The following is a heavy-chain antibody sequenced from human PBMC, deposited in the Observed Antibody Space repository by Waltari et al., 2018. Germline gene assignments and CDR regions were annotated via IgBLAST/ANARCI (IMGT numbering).Heavy chain of an antibody. D-gene: IGHD2-8*02. CDR3: AKGYGGVSVNAFDI. J-gene: IGHJ3*02. Sequence: EVQLLESGGGLVLPGGSLRPSCAASALTFSRSAMSCVRQTPGKGLEWVSLIHSGGNTYYADSVKGRFTISRDNSKNTLYLQMSNLRGEDTAVYYCAKGYGGVSVNAFDIWGQGTMVTVSS. CDR1: ALTFSRSA. V-gene: IGHV3-23*03. CDR2: LIHSGGNT.